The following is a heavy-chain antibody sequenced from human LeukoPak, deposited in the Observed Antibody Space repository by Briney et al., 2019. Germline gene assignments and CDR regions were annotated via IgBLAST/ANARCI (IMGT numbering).Heavy chain of an antibody. CDR1: GFRFSQYW. Sequence: GGSLRLSCTASGFRFSQYWMDWVRQAPGKGLEWVANINQDGSVKYYVDSVKGRFTISRDNTKNSLSLRMDSLRDDDTAVYYCSRSLEYLGRGTLVTVSS. V-gene: IGHV3-7*01. CDR3: SRSLEY. J-gene: IGHJ4*02. CDR2: INQDGSVK.